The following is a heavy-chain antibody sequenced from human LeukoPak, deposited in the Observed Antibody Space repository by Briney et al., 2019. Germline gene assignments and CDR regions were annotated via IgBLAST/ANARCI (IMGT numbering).Heavy chain of an antibody. V-gene: IGHV4-39*01. Sequence: SETLSLTCTVSGGSISSSSYYWGWIRQPPGKGLEWIGSIYYSGSTYYNPSLKSRVTISVDTSKNQFSLKLSSVTAADTAVYYCARRSSIAARPFDYWGRGTLVTVSS. CDR1: GGSISSSSYY. J-gene: IGHJ4*02. CDR2: IYYSGST. CDR3: ARRSSIAARPFDY. D-gene: IGHD6-6*01.